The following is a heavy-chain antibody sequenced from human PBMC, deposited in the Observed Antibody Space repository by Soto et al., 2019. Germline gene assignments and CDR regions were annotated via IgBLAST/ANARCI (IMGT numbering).Heavy chain of an antibody. Sequence: SETLSLTCSVSGGSIGNYYWSWIRQPPGRGLEWIGYIYYSGSTNYNPSLKSRVTISVDTSKNQFSLKLKSVTAADTAVYYCARDSGSYRNNWFDPWGQGTLVTVSS. CDR1: GGSIGNYY. CDR3: ARDSGSYRNNWFDP. CDR2: IYYSGST. V-gene: IGHV4-59*01. D-gene: IGHD1-26*01. J-gene: IGHJ5*02.